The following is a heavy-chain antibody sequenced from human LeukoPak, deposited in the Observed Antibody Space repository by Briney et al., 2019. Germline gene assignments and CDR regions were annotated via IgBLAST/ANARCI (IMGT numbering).Heavy chain of an antibody. D-gene: IGHD6-13*01. CDR2: IDNTGST. CDR3: ARPPGIAAAWFDP. Sequence: SETQSLTCTVSGGSISSSSYNWGWIRQPPGKGLEWIGIIDNTGSTYYNPSLKSRVAISVDTSKDQLSPKLSSVTAADTAVYYCARPPGIAAAWFDPWGQGTLVTVSS. V-gene: IGHV4-39*01. J-gene: IGHJ5*02. CDR1: GGSISSSSYN.